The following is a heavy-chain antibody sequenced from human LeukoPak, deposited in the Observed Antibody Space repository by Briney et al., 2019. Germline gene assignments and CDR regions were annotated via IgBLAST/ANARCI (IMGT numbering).Heavy chain of an antibody. J-gene: IGHJ4*02. V-gene: IGHV3-48*03. CDR3: ARVFSNPTGNDY. D-gene: IGHD1-1*01. CDR1: GFTFSSYE. Sequence: PGGSLRLSCAASGFTFSSYEMNWVRQAPGKGLEWFSYISNSGNTIFYAASVKGRFTISRDNGKNSLYLQMNSLRAEDTAVYYCARVFSNPTGNDYWGQGTLVTVSS. CDR2: ISNSGNTI.